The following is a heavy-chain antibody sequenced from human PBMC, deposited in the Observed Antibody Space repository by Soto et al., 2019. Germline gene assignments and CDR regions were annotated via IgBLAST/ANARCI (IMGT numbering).Heavy chain of an antibody. CDR2: SSSSSSYI. Sequence: EVQLVASGGGLVKPGGSLSLSCAASGFTFSSYSMNWVRQAPGKGLEWVSSSSSSSSYIYYAISVKGRFTISRDNAKNSRYLPMNSLRAEDTAVYYWARVGGQLVPGFDNWGQGTLVTVSS. J-gene: IGHJ4*02. CDR1: GFTFSSYS. CDR3: ARVGGQLVPGFDN. D-gene: IGHD6-6*01. V-gene: IGHV3-21*01.